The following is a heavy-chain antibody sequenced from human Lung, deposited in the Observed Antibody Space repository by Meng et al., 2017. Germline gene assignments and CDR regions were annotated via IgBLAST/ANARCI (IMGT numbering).Heavy chain of an antibody. CDR2: IYNSGST. CDR3: ARGQKGYFDL. V-gene: IGHV4-30-4*01. CDR1: GGSISSSNYY. Sequence: QMERRESGPGLVKPSQTLSLTCTVSGGSISSSNYYWSWIRQPPGKGLEWSGHIYNSGSTYYNPSLKSRITISVDTSKNQFSLKLSSVTAADTAVYYCARGQKGYFDLWGRGTLVTVSS. J-gene: IGHJ2*01.